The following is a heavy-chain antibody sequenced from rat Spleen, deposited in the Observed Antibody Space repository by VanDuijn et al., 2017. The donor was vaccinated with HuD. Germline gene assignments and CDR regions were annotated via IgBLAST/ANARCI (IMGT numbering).Heavy chain of an antibody. CDR2: ISYDGSST. J-gene: IGHJ4*01. CDR1: GFTFSDYY. CDR3: ARHGSTEAIMDA. V-gene: IGHV5-29*01. Sequence: EVQLVESDGGLVQPGRSLKLSCAASGFTFSDYYMAWVRQAPTKGLEWVATISYDGSSTYYRDSVKGRFTISRDNAKSTLYLQMDSLRSEDTATYYCARHGSTEAIMDAWGQGASVTVSS. D-gene: IGHD1-11*01.